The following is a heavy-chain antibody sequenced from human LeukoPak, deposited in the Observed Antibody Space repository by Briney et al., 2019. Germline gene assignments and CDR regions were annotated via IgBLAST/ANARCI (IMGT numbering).Heavy chain of an antibody. J-gene: IGHJ4*02. CDR3: ASWYSGSYAPPYFDY. Sequence: KPSETLSLTCTVSGGSISSGSYYWSWIRQPAGKGLEWIGRIYNSGTTNYNPSLKSRVTILVDTSKNQFSLKLSSVTAADTAVYYCASWYSGSYAPPYFDYWGQGTLVTVSS. D-gene: IGHD1-26*01. CDR1: GGSISSGSYY. V-gene: IGHV4-61*02. CDR2: IYNSGTT.